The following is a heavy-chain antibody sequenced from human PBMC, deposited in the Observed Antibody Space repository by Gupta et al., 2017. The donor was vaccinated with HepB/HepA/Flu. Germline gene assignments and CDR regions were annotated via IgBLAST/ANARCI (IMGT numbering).Heavy chain of an antibody. V-gene: IGHV4-4*07. CDR3: ARDLSTTGHRRRNEAFDI. D-gene: IGHD3-9*01. Sequence: QVQLPESGPGLVTPSETLSLTCIVSVGSISSSYWSWIRQPAGKGLEWIGRIYTGGGTNYTPSLKSRVTMSVDTSKNQFSRKLSAVTAADTAVYYCARDLSTTGHRRRNEAFDIWGQGTMVTVSS. CDR1: VGSISSSY. CDR2: IYTGGGT. J-gene: IGHJ3*02.